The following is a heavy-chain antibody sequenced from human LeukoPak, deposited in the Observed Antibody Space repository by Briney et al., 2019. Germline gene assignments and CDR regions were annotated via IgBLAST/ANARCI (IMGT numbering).Heavy chain of an antibody. Sequence: GRSLRLSCAASGFTFSSYGMHWVRQAPGKGLEWVAVISYDGSNKYYADSVKGRFTISRDNSKNTLHLQMNSLRAEDTAVYYCAKVSEYQLLSPEGWFDPWGQGTLVTVSS. J-gene: IGHJ5*02. D-gene: IGHD2-2*01. CDR2: ISYDGSNK. V-gene: IGHV3-30*18. CDR3: AKVSEYQLLSPEGWFDP. CDR1: GFTFSSYG.